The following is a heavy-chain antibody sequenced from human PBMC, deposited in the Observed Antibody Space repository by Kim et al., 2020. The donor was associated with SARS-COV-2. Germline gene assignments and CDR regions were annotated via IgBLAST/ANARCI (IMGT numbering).Heavy chain of an antibody. J-gene: IGHJ5*02. CDR1: GGSFSGYY. CDR2: INHSGST. D-gene: IGHD3-10*01. Sequence: SETLSLTCAVYGGSFSGYYWSWIRQPPGKGLEWIGEINHSGSTNYNPSLKSRVTISVDTSKNQSSLKLSSVTAADTAAYYCARGPTTARGVILRGTWFDP. CDR3: ARGPTTARGVILRGTWFDP. V-gene: IGHV4-34*01.